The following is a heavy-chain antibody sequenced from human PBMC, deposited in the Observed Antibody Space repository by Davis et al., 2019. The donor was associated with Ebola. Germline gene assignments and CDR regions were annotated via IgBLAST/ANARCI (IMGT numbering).Heavy chain of an antibody. CDR3: AKATIPTPPGNCFDS. D-gene: IGHD1-26*01. V-gene: IGHV3-30*02. CDR1: GFTFSGYG. CDR2: IRYDGTDK. J-gene: IGHJ4*02. Sequence: GGSLRLSCEASGFTFSGYGMHWVRQAPGKGLEWLAFIRYDGTDKNYADSVQGRFTISRDNSKNTLYLQMNSLRAEDTAVYYCAKATIPTPPGNCFDSWGQGTLVTVSS.